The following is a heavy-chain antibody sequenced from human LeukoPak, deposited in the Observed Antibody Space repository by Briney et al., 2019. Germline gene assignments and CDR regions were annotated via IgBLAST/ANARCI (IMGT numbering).Heavy chain of an antibody. J-gene: IGHJ6*02. Sequence: GGSLRLSCAVSGFTFSSYGMHWVRQAPDKGLEWVAVISYDGSNQYYADSVKGRFTISRDNSKNTLYLQMNSLRAEDTAVYYCAKDVLAWSGRYYYGMDVWGQGTTVTVSS. V-gene: IGHV3-30*18. CDR3: AKDVLAWSGRYYYGMDV. CDR2: ISYDGSNQ. CDR1: GFTFSSYG. D-gene: IGHD3-3*01.